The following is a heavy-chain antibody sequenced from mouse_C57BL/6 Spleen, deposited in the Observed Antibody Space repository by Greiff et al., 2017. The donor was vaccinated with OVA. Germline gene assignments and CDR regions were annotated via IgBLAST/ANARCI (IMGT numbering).Heavy chain of an antibody. J-gene: IGHJ2*01. V-gene: IGHV1-15*01. CDR2: IDPETGGT. CDR3: TSDSTVVAKGDY. Sequence: QVQLKPSGAELVRPGASVTLSCKASGYTFTDYEMHWVKQTPVHGLEWIGAIDPETGGTAYNQKFKGKAILTADKSSSTAYMELRSLTSEDSAVYYCTSDSTVVAKGDYWGQGTTLTVSS. CDR1: GYTFTDYE. D-gene: IGHD1-1*01.